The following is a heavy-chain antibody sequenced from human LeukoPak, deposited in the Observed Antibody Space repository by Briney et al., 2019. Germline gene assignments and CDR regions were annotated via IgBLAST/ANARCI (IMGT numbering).Heavy chain of an antibody. CDR3: ARDLSVYTSGWFDY. CDR2: IWYDGSNK. V-gene: IGHV3-33*01. J-gene: IGHJ4*02. D-gene: IGHD6-19*01. Sequence: GRSLRLSCAASGFTFSSYGMPWVRQAPGKGLEWVAVIWYDGSNKYYADSVKGRFTISRDNSKNTLYLQMNSLRAEDTAVYFCARDLSVYTSGWFDYWGQGTLVTVSS. CDR1: GFTFSSYG.